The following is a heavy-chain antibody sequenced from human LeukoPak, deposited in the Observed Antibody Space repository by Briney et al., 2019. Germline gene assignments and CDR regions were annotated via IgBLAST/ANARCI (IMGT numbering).Heavy chain of an antibody. J-gene: IGHJ4*02. CDR3: ARGYYYFDY. Sequence: PSETLSLTCTVSGGSINSYYWSWIRQPPGKALEWIGYISYSGSTNYNPSLKSRVTISVDTSKNQLSLKLSSVTAADTAVYYCARGYYYFDYWGQGTLVTVSS. CDR2: ISYSGST. V-gene: IGHV4-59*01. D-gene: IGHD1-26*01. CDR1: GGSINSYY.